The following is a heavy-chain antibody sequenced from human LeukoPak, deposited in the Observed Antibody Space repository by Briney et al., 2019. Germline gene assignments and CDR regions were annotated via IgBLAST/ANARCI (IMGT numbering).Heavy chain of an antibody. V-gene: IGHV4-39*07. CDR2: IYYSGST. D-gene: IGHD5-18*01. CDR3: ARDWSVYSYDKGAARAFDI. Sequence: SETLSLTCTVSGGSISSSSYYWGWIRQPPGKGLEWIGSIYYSGSTYYNPSLKSRVTISVDTSKNQFSLKLSSVTAADTAVYYCARDWSVYSYDKGAARAFDIWGQGTMVTVSS. J-gene: IGHJ3*02. CDR1: GGSISSSSYY.